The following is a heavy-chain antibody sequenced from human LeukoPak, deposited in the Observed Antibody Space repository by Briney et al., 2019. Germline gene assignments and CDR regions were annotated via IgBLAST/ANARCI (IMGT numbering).Heavy chain of an antibody. D-gene: IGHD3-9*01. CDR3: AIDSAYYDILTGQPPEVDY. J-gene: IGHJ4*02. V-gene: IGHV3-33*01. CDR1: GFTFSSYG. CDR2: IWYDGSNK. Sequence: GGSLRLSCAASGFTFSSYGMHWVRQAPGKGLEWVAVIWYDGSNKYYADSVKGRFTISRDNSKNTLYLQMNSLRAEDTAVYYCAIDSAYYDILTGQPPEVDYWGQGTLVTVSS.